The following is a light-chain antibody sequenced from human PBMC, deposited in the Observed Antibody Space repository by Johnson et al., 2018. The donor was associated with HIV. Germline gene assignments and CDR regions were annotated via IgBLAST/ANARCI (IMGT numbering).Light chain of an antibody. J-gene: IGLJ1*01. Sequence: QSILTQPPSVSAAPGQKVTISCSGSNSNIGNNYVSWYQQLPGTAPKLLIYENNKRPSGIPDRFSGSKYGTSATLGITGLQTGDEADYYCGTWDSSLIAGVFGTGTKVTVL. CDR3: GTWDSSLIAGV. CDR2: ENN. CDR1: NSNIGNNY. V-gene: IGLV1-51*02.